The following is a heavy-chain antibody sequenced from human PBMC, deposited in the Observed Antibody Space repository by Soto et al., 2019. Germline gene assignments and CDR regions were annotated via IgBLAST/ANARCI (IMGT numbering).Heavy chain of an antibody. V-gene: IGHV1-8*01. CDR1: GYTFTSYD. CDR2: MNPNSGNT. Sequence: ASVKVSCKASGYTFTSYDINWVRQATGQGLEWMGWMNPNSGNTGYVQKFQGRVTMTRNTSISTAYMELSSLRSEDTAVYYCARGGAVAGTYYYYYGMDVWGRGTTVTVSS. CDR3: ARGGAVAGTYYYYYGMDV. D-gene: IGHD6-19*01. J-gene: IGHJ6*02.